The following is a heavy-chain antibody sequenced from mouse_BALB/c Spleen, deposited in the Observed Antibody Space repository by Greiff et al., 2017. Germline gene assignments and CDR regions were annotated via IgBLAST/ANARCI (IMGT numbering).Heavy chain of an antibody. CDR3: ARSAIYYYGSSYAMDY. J-gene: IGHJ4*01. V-gene: IGHV5-17*02. Sequence: EVKLVESGGGLVQPGGSRKLSCAASGFTFSSFGMHWVRPAPEKGLEWVAYISSGSSTIYYADTVKGRFTISRDNPKDTLFLQMTSLRSEDTAMYYCARSAIYYYGSSYAMDYWGQGTSVTVSS. D-gene: IGHD1-1*01. CDR1: GFTFSSFG. CDR2: ISSGSSTI.